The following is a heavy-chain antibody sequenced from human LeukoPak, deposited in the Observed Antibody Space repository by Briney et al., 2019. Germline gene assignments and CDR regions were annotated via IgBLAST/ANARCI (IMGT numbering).Heavy chain of an antibody. CDR3: ARGPNGDYVQPAPYYFDY. V-gene: IGHV3-33*01. D-gene: IGHD4-17*01. J-gene: IGHJ4*02. CDR1: GFTFSSYG. CDR2: IWYDGSNK. Sequence: PGGSLRLSCPASGFTFSSYGMHWVRQAPGKGLEWVAVIWYDGSNKYYADSVKGRFTISRDNSKNTLYLQMNSLRAEDTAVYYCARGPNGDYVQPAPYYFDYWGQGTLVTVSS.